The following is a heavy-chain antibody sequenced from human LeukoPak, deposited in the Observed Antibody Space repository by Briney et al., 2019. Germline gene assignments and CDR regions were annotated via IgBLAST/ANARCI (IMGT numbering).Heavy chain of an antibody. V-gene: IGHV1-2*04. D-gene: IGHD2-15*01. J-gene: IGHJ6*03. Sequence: ASVKVSCKASGYTFTGYYMHWVRQAPGQGLEWMGWINPNSGGTNYAQKFQGWVTMTRDTSISTAYTELSRLRSDDTAVYYCARVLRKGGYYYYYMDVWGKGTTVTVSS. CDR2: INPNSGGT. CDR3: ARVLRKGGYYYYYMDV. CDR1: GYTFTGYY.